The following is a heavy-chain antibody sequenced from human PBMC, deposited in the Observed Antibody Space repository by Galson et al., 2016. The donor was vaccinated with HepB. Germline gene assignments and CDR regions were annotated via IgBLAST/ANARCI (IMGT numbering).Heavy chain of an antibody. CDR2: ISYDGTNK. CDR3: AKEGHHDFWSGYYNWFAP. D-gene: IGHD3-3*01. CDR1: GFIFSSCA. V-gene: IGHV3-30-3*01. Sequence: SLRLSCAASGFIFSSCAIHWVRQAPGKGLEWVAVISYDGTNKYYADSVKGRFTISRDNSKNSLYLQMNSLRPEDTAVYYCAKEGHHDFWSGYYNWFAPWGQGTLVTVSS. J-gene: IGHJ5*02.